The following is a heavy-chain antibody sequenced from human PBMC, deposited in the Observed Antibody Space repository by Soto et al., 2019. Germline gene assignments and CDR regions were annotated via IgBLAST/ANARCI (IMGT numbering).Heavy chain of an antibody. D-gene: IGHD3-10*01. CDR1: GGSFSDYY. CDR3: AREGRYFAPGTFWCSDP. V-gene: IGHV4-34*01. J-gene: IGHJ5*02. CDR2: INHSGST. Sequence: PSETLSLTCAVYGGSFSDYYWSWIRQPPGKGLEWIGEINHSGSTNYNPSLKSRVTISVDTSKNQFSLKLSSVTAADTAVYYCAREGRYFAPGTFWCSDP.